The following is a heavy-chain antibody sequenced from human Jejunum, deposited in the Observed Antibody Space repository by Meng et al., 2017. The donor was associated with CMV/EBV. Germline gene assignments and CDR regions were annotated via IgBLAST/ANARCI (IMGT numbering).Heavy chain of an antibody. V-gene: IGHV3-23*01. CDR3: AKDETAGYGYFDY. CDR2: IVVTTGNT. Sequence: AASGFTFSNYAMSWVRQAPGKGLDWVSGIVVTTGNTYYADSVNGRFTISRDNSKNTLYLQMNSLRGEDTAVYYCAKDETAGYGYFDYWGQGALVTVSS. J-gene: IGHJ4*02. CDR1: GFTFSNYA. D-gene: IGHD5-12*01.